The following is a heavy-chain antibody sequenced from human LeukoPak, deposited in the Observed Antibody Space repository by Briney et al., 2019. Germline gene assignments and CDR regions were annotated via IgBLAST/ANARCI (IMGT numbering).Heavy chain of an antibody. V-gene: IGHV1-18*01. CDR1: GYTFTSYG. D-gene: IGHD3-9*01. J-gene: IGHJ4*02. CDR3: ARDRLPYNYDILTGFDY. Sequence: GASVKVSCTASGYTFTSYGISWVRQAPGQGLEWMGWISAYNGNTNYAQKLQGRVTMTTDTSTSTAYMELRSLRSDDTAVYYCARDRLPYNYDILTGFDYWGQGTLVTVSS. CDR2: ISAYNGNT.